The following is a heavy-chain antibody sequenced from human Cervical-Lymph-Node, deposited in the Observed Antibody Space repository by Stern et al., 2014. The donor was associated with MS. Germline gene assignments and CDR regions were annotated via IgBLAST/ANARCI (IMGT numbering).Heavy chain of an antibody. CDR3: ARTSGMDV. CDR1: GFTFSSYS. V-gene: IGHV3-48*01. CDR2: ISFSSSTI. Sequence: EDQLVESGGGLVQPGGSLRLSCAASGFTFSSYSMNWVRQAPGKGLEWVSYISFSSSTIYYADSVKGRFTISRDNAKNSLYLQMNSLRAEDTAVYYCARTSGMDVWGQGTTVTVSS. J-gene: IGHJ6*02.